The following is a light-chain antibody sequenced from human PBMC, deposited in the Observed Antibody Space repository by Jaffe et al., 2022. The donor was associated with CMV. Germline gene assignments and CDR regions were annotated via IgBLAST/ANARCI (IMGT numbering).Light chain of an antibody. CDR3: AAWDDSLSGWL. CDR2: TNN. Sequence: QSVLTQPPSASGTPGQRVTISCSGSSSNIGSNYLYWYQQLPGTAPKLLIYTNNQRPSGVPDRFSGSKSGTSASLAISGLRSEDEADYYCAAWDDSLSGWLFGGGTKLTVL. V-gene: IGLV1-47*01. CDR1: SSNIGSNY. J-gene: IGLJ3*02.